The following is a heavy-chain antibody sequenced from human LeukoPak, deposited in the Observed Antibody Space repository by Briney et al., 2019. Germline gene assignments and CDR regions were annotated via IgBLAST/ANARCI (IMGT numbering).Heavy chain of an antibody. Sequence: ASVKVSCKASDYTFTNYGISWVRQAPGQGLEWMGWVNPGSAFTGYAQKFHGRVTFTKSTSISTAYMELSSLTSEDTAVYYCARGDRVRGGGTPDYWGQGTLVTVSS. V-gene: IGHV1-8*03. CDR1: DYTFTNYG. D-gene: IGHD3-10*01. CDR2: VNPGSAFT. J-gene: IGHJ4*02. CDR3: ARGDRVRGGGTPDY.